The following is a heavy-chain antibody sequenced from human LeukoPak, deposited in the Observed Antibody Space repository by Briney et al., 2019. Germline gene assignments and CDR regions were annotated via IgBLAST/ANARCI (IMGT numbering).Heavy chain of an antibody. Sequence: SETLSLTCAVYGGSFSGYYWSWIRQPPGKGLEWIGEINHGGSTNYNPSLKSRVTISVDTSKNQFSLKLSSVTAADTAVYYCARRTRMITRALGAWGQGTLVTVSS. J-gene: IGHJ5*02. CDR3: ARRTRMITRALGA. CDR2: INHGGST. D-gene: IGHD3-16*01. V-gene: IGHV4-34*01. CDR1: GGSFSGYY.